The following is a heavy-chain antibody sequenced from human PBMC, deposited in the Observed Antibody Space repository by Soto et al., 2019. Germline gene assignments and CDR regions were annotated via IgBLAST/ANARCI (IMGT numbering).Heavy chain of an antibody. CDR2: INTGKGKT. CDR3: AIAISGYVT. V-gene: IGHV1-3*04. D-gene: IGHD5-12*01. Sequence: QVQLVQSGAEVKQPGASVKVSCKASGITSTTYAIHWVRQAPGQGLEWMGWINTGKGKTRYSQRFLGRVSLTTDTSAPTASTDLRRLTSEDTAVYSCAIAISGYVTWVQGTLITVSS. J-gene: IGHJ5*02. CDR1: GITSTTYA.